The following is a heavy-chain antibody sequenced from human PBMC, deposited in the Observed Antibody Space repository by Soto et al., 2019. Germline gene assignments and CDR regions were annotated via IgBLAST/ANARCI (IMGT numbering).Heavy chain of an antibody. CDR1: GYTFARYT. D-gene: IGHD2-2*01. J-gene: IGHJ6*02. V-gene: IGHV1-3*01. CDR2: LSAGNGNT. Sequence: QVQLVQSGAEVKKPGASVKVSCKASGYTFARYTIHWARQAPGQRLEWLGWLSAGNGNTKYSQKFQGRVTITRDTSASTAYMELSSLRSADTAVYYCALGIRTYQLPNYPYYYYGMDVWGQGTTVIVSS. CDR3: ALGIRTYQLPNYPYYYYGMDV.